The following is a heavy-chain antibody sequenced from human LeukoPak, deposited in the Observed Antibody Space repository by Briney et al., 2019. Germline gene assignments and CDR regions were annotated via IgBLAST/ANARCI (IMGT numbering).Heavy chain of an antibody. J-gene: IGHJ3*02. Sequence: ASVKVSCKASGYTFTSYAMNWVRQAPGQGLEWMGWININTGNPTYAQGFTGRFVFSLDSSVSTAYLQISNLMPEDTAKYYCAREILRFDIWGQGTMVTVSS. V-gene: IGHV7-4-1*02. CDR2: ININTGNP. CDR3: AREILRFDI. CDR1: GYTFTSYA.